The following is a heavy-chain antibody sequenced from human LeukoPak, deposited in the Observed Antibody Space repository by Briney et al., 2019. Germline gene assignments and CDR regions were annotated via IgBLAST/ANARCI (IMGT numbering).Heavy chain of an antibody. CDR2: IIPILGIA. J-gene: IGHJ4*02. CDR1: GGTFSSYA. D-gene: IGHD3-22*01. Sequence: SVKVSCKASGGTFSSYAISWVRQAPGQGLEWMGRIIPILGIANYAQKFQGRVTITADKSTSTAYMELSSLRSEDTAVYYCARDSRADYYDSSGYYSFDYWGQGTLVTVSS. CDR3: ARDSRADYYDSSGYYSFDY. V-gene: IGHV1-69*04.